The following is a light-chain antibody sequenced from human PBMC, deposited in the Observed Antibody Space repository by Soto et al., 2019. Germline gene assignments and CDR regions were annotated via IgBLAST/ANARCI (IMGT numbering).Light chain of an antibody. CDR3: QQYNTWPSRT. CDR2: GAS. CDR1: QSVSSN. J-gene: IGKJ1*01. V-gene: IGKV3-15*01. Sequence: EIVITQSPATLSVSPGERATLSCRASQSVSSNLAWYQQKPGQAPRLLIYGASTRATGIPARFSGSGSGTEFTLTISSLHSEDFAVYYCQQYNTWPSRTFGQGTKVDIX.